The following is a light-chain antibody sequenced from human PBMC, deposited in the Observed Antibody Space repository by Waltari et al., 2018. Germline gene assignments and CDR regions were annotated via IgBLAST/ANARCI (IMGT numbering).Light chain of an antibody. CDR1: SSDGGDFNS. Sequence: QSALTQPASASASPGESITLSCTATSSDGGDFNSLSWYQQHPGKHPKCMIYDGSNRPSGVSHRFSGSKSGNTASLTISGLQAEDEAVYYCSSFTTSSTLLFGGGTKLTVL. V-gene: IGLV2-14*03. J-gene: IGLJ2*01. CDR3: SSFTTSSTLL. CDR2: DGS.